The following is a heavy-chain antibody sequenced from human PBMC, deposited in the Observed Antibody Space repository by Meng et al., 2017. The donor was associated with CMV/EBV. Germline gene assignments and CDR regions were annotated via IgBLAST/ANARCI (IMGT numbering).Heavy chain of an antibody. Sequence: SETLSLTCAVYGGSFSGYYWSWIRQPPGKGLEWIGEINHRGSTNYNPSLKSRVTISVDTSKNQFSLKLSSVTAADTAVYYCARGRGSNDYWGQGTLVTVSS. CDR1: GGSFSGYY. D-gene: IGHD3-10*01. CDR3: ARGRGSNDY. J-gene: IGHJ4*02. CDR2: INHRGST. V-gene: IGHV4-34*01.